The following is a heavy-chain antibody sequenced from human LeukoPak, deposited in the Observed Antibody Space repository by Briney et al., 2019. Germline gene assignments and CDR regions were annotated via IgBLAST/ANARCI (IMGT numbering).Heavy chain of an antibody. CDR2: ISAYNGNT. CDR1: GYTFTSYG. J-gene: IGHJ5*02. D-gene: IGHD3-10*01. V-gene: IGHV1-18*01. CDR3: ARGLKPGRGKLKNSAMVRGVIIYWFDP. Sequence: ASVKVSCKASGYTFTSYGISWVRQAPGQGLEWMGWISAYNGNTNYAQKLQGRVTMTTDTSTSTAYMELRSLRSDDTAVYYCARGLKPGRGKLKNSAMVRGVIIYWFDPWGQGTLVTVSS.